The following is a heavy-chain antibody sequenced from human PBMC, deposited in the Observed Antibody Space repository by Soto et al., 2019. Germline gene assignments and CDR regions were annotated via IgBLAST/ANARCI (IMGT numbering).Heavy chain of an antibody. V-gene: IGHV3-74*01. CDR2: VNTFGSIT. Sequence: EVQLVESGGGLVQPGGSLRLSCAASGFTFTNNWIHWVRQAPGKGLVWVSRVNTFGSITNYADSVRGRFTISRDNAKNAVYLQMNSLRVEDTAVYYCVRGAHSASYVHFWGQGTLVTVSS. D-gene: IGHD3-10*02. CDR3: VRGAHSASYVHF. J-gene: IGHJ4*02. CDR1: GFTFTNNW.